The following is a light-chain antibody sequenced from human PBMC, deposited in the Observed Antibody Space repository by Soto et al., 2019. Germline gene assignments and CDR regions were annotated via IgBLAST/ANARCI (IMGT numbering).Light chain of an antibody. CDR1: QAISTW. CDR2: AAS. Sequence: DIQMTQSPSSVSASVGDRVTITCRASQAISTWLAWYQQKPGKAPKLLIYAASNLQTGVPSRFSGSGSGTEFSLTISSLQAEDFATYCCQQANSFPRTFGQGTKVEIK. CDR3: QQANSFPRT. J-gene: IGKJ1*01. V-gene: IGKV1D-12*01.